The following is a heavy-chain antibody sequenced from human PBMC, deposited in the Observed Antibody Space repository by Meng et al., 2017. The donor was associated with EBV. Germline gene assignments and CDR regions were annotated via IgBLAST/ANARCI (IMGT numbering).Heavy chain of an antibody. CDR3: ASESGRGYTPDY. CDR2: FLPRLGAP. CDR1: GGPFRYYA. D-gene: IGHD3-10*01. Sequence: QVQLVQAAAGVKKPGSSVKVPCKTSGGPFRYYAISWVRHAPGQGLEWLGGFLPRLGAPNYAQKFHGRVKITADESTSTHYMDLSSLRSEDTAIYYCASESGRGYTPDYWGQGTLVTVSS. V-gene: IGHV1-69*01. J-gene: IGHJ4*02.